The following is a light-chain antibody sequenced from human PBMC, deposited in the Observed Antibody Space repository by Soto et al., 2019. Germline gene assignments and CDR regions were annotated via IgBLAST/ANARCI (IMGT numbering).Light chain of an antibody. V-gene: IGKV3-20*01. J-gene: IGKJ1*01. CDR1: QTITT. CDR2: GAS. Sequence: EIALTQSPGTLSLSPGXRATLSCRASQTITTLAWYQRKPGQAPRLLIYGASSRATGIPNRFSGSGSGTDFTLTISRLEPEDFAVYYCQQYGNSPQTFGQGTKVDIK. CDR3: QQYGNSPQT.